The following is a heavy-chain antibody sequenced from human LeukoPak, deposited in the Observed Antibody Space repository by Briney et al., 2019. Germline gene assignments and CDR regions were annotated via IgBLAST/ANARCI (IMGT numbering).Heavy chain of an antibody. Sequence: PGGSLRLSCAASGFTFSSYAMSRVRQAPGKGLEWVSLISGSGGSTYYADSVKGRFTISSGNSKNTLYLQMNSLRAEDTAVYYCAKVGHRYEFLTGYGYSYGMDVWGRGTTVTVSS. D-gene: IGHD3-9*01. V-gene: IGHV3-23*01. CDR3: AKVGHRYEFLTGYGYSYGMDV. CDR2: ISGSGGST. CDR1: GFTFSSYA. J-gene: IGHJ6*02.